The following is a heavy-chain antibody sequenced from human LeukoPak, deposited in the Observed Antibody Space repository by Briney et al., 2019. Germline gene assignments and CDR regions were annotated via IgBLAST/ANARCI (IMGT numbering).Heavy chain of an antibody. V-gene: IGHV1-18*01. CDR1: GYTFTNFG. CDR2: ISTYNGNT. CDR3: ARHRRHRVYYDSSGYYHDGFDI. J-gene: IGHJ3*02. Sequence: ASVKVSRKTSGYTFTNFGINWVRQAPGQGLEWMGWISTYNGNTNYAQKLQGRVTMTTDTSTSTAYMELRSLRSDDTAVYYCARHRRHRVYYDSSGYYHDGFDIWGQGTMVTVSS. D-gene: IGHD3-22*01.